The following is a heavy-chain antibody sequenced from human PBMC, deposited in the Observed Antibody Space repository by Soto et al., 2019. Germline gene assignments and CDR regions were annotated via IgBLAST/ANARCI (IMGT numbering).Heavy chain of an antibody. V-gene: IGHV2-5*02. J-gene: IGHJ6*02. CDR1: GFSLNTGGLG. CDR2: IYWDGDK. D-gene: IGHD2-21*02. CDR3: APSRCGGDCLRSYSAHYYYGMDV. Sequence: QITLKESGPTLVKPTQTLTLTCTFSGFSLNTGGLGVGWIRQPPGKALEWLALIYWDGDKRYSPSLKSRLSIPKDTANTQVVLPMTNMDPVDTATYSCAPSRCGGDCLRSYSAHYYYGMDVWGQGTTVTVSS.